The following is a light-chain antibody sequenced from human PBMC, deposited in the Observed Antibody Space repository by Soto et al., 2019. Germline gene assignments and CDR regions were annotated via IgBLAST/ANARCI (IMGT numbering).Light chain of an antibody. J-gene: IGKJ1*01. Sequence: ETVLTQSPGTLSLSPGERATLSCRASQSIRSSYLAWYQQRPGQAPRLLIYGASTRATGIPDRFSGSASGPDFTLTISRLEPEDFAVYYCQQYDTSQWTFGQGTKVEIK. CDR1: QSIRSSY. CDR2: GAS. CDR3: QQYDTSQWT. V-gene: IGKV3-20*01.